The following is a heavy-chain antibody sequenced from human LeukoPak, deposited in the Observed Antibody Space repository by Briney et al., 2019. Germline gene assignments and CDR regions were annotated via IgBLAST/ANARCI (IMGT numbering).Heavy chain of an antibody. CDR1: GFTFSNYG. CDR3: PKDRIQLWPRNPPHEIDF. V-gene: IGHV3-30*18. J-gene: IGHJ4*01. CDR2: ISFDGTNT. D-gene: IGHD5-18*01. Sequence: PGRSLRLSCAASGFTFSNYGMHWVRQAPGKGLEWVAVISFDGTNTYYADSLKGRFSVSRDNSKNTVYLQLNSLRPEDTATYFCPKDRIQLWPRNPPHEIDFWGHGTLVAVSS.